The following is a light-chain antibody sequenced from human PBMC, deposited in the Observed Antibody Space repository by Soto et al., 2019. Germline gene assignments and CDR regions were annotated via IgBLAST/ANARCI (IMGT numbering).Light chain of an antibody. CDR3: QQYVSLPLT. Sequence: AVSLKPNSLAVSLGERATITCKSSQTILSTSNNRNYLAWYRQKPGQSPRLLIYWASTRESGVPDRISGSGSETDFTLTISSLQAEDVAVYYCQQYVSLPLTFGGGTK. V-gene: IGKV4-1*01. CDR1: QTILSTSNNRNY. J-gene: IGKJ4*01. CDR2: WAS.